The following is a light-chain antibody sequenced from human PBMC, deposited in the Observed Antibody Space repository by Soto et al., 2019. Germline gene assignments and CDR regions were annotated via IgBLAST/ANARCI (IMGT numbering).Light chain of an antibody. CDR2: DAS. Sequence: IQMTQSPSTLSASVGDRVTITCQASQTISTLLAWYQHRPGKAPNLLIYDASSLGSGVPSRFSGSGSGTEFTLTIISLQPDDSATYYCQQYSSLVTFGQGTKLEI. V-gene: IGKV1-5*01. J-gene: IGKJ2*01. CDR3: QQYSSLVT. CDR1: QTISTL.